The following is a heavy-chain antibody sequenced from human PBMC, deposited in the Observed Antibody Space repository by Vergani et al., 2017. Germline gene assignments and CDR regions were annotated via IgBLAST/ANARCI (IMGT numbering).Heavy chain of an antibody. V-gene: IGHV4-39*02. J-gene: IGHJ6*03. CDR2: LFYGATA. Sequence: QVQLQESGPGLVKPSETLSLTCTVSGDSISSRNCYWGWIRQPPGKGLEWIGSLFYGATAYYNPSLESRVIISIVTSKNQFSLRLSSVTAADTAVYYCAREDISLTVEGANYMDIWGKGTTVTVSS. D-gene: IGHD3-22*01. CDR1: GDSISSRNCY. CDR3: AREDISLTVEGANYMDI.